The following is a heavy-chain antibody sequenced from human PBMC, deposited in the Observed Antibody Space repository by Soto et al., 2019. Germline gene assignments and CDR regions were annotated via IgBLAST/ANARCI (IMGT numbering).Heavy chain of an antibody. CDR2: IYYSGST. CDR1: GGSISSYY. J-gene: IGHJ3*02. Sequence: PSETLSLTCTVSGGSISSYYWSWIRQPPGKGLEWIGYIYYSGSTNYNPSLKSRVTISVDTSKNQFSLKLSSVTAADTAVYYCARDSYGDYDFWSGPDAFDIWGQGTMVTVSS. V-gene: IGHV4-59*01. D-gene: IGHD3-3*01. CDR3: ARDSYGDYDFWSGPDAFDI.